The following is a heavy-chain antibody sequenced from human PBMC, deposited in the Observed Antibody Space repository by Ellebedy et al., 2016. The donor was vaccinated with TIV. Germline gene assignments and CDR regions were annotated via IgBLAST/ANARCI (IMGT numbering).Heavy chain of an antibody. D-gene: IGHD2-15*01. Sequence: PGGSLRLSCAASGFTFSRYDMHWVRQTPGKGLEWVSTIGTAADTYYPDSVKGRFTISRENAQNSLYLQMNSLRAGDTAVYYCARGLGYCSGGSCYSSAAEWYFDIWGRGTPVTVSS. V-gene: IGHV3-13*01. J-gene: IGHJ2*01. CDR1: GFTFSRYD. CDR2: IGTAADT. CDR3: ARGLGYCSGGSCYSSAAEWYFDI.